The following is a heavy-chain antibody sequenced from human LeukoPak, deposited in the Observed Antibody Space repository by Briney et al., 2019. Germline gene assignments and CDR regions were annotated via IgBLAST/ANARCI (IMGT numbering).Heavy chain of an antibody. D-gene: IGHD3-22*01. CDR1: GFTFSSYA. V-gene: IGHV3-23*01. CDR2: ISGSGGST. J-gene: IGHJ4*02. CDR3: AKDWAPYYYDSSGCYDY. Sequence: EGSLRLSCAASGFTFSSYAMSWVRQAPGKGLEWVSAISGSGGSTYYADSVKGRFTISRDNSKNTLYLQMNSLRAEDTAVYYCAKDWAPYYYDSSGCYDYWGQGTLVTVSS.